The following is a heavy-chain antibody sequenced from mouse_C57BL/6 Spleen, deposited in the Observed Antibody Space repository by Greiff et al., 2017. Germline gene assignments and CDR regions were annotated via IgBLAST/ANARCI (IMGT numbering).Heavy chain of an antibody. CDR3: ASYYCGSSYLYWYFGV. J-gene: IGHJ1*03. D-gene: IGHD1-1*01. CDR1: GFNIKNTY. CDR2: IDPANGNT. V-gene: IGHV14-3*01. Sequence: VQLKQSVAELVRPGASVKLSCTASGFNIKNTYMHWVKQRPEQGLEWIGRIDPANGNTKYAPKFQGKATITADTSSNTAYLQLSSLTSEDTAIYYCASYYCGSSYLYWYFGVWGTGTTVTVSS.